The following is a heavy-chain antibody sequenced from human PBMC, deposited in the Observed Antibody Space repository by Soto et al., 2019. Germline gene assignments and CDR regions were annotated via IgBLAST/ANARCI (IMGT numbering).Heavy chain of an antibody. D-gene: IGHD4-17*01. CDR1: GFTVSSNY. J-gene: IGHJ4*02. Sequence: GGSLRLSCAASGFTVSSNYMTWVRQAPGKGLEWVSIIYGNYNTHYADSVKGRFSISRDNSKNTVYLQMSSLRAEDTTVYYCAGGTMVTTAFDYWGQGTLVTVSS. CDR3: AGGTMVTTAFDY. CDR2: IYGNYNT. V-gene: IGHV3-53*01.